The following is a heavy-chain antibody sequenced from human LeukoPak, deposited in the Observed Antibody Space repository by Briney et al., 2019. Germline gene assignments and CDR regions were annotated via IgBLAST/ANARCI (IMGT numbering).Heavy chain of an antibody. J-gene: IGHJ6*02. V-gene: IGHV4-34*01. CDR1: GGSFSGDY. D-gene: IGHD2-2*01. CDR2: INHSGST. CDR3: ARGGCSSTSCYSPHYYGMDV. Sequence: SETLSLTCAVYGGSFSGDYWSWIRQPPGKGLEWIGEINHSGSTNYNPSLKSRVTMSVDTSKNQCSLKVSSVTAADTAVYYCARGGCSSTSCYSPHYYGMDVWGQGTTVTVSS.